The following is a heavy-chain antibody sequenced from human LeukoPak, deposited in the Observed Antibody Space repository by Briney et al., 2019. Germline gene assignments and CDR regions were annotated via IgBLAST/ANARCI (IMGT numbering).Heavy chain of an antibody. V-gene: IGHV3-30*02. CDR2: ISYDEANK. J-gene: IGHJ6*02. CDR1: YSPSVNV. Sequence: GGSLRLSCVQCLYSPSVNVMCWGCQAPGKGREWVSFISYDEANKYADSVKGRFTISRDNYKNTLYLQMNILRGDDTDMYFCAKESSSSNYYYGLDVWGQGTSVTVSS. CDR3: AKESSSSNYYYGLDV. D-gene: IGHD6-13*01.